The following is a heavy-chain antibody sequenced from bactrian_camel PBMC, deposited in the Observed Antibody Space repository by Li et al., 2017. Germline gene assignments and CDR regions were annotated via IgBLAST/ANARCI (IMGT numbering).Heavy chain of an antibody. V-gene: IGHV3-2*01. CDR3: AADQRRGCTWYANGSVQR. CDR1: GFIFRNYY. D-gene: IGHD6*01. J-gene: IGHJ4*01. Sequence: HVQLVESGGGLVQPGGSLRLSCASSGFIFRNYYMSWVRQAPGKGLEWVSSIYTGGDTTYYADSVKGRFTVSRDNAKNTVYLQMNSLKPEDTAMYYCAADQRRGCTWYANGSVQRLGQGDPGHRL. CDR2: IYTGGDTT.